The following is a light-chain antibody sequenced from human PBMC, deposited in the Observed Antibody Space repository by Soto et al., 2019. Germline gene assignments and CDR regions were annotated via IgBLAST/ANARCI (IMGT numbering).Light chain of an antibody. CDR3: SSYTSSTTLYV. Sequence: QSVLTQPASVSGSPGQSITISCTGTSTDVGNYKYVSWYQQHPGKAPKLLIYEVSSRPSEVSYRFSGSKSGNTASLTISGLQAEDEADYYCSSYTSSTTLYVFGTGTKLTVL. CDR2: EVS. V-gene: IGLV2-14*01. J-gene: IGLJ1*01. CDR1: STDVGNYKY.